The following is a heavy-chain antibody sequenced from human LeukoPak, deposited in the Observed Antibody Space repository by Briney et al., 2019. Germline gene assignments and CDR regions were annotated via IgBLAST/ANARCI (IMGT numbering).Heavy chain of an antibody. CDR3: ARTYGSGSYDFDP. CDR2: IYYTGNT. V-gene: IGHV4-59*01. D-gene: IGHD3-10*01. Sequence: SPSETLSLTCTVSGGSISGYYWSWIRQPPGKGLEWLGFIYYTGNTKYNPSLNSRLTMSVDTSRNQFSLRLSSVTAADTAVYYCARTYGSGSYDFDPWGQGTLVTVSS. CDR1: GGSISGYY. J-gene: IGHJ5*02.